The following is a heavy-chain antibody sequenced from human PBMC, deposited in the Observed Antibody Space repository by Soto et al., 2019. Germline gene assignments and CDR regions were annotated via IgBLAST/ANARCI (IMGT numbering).Heavy chain of an antibody. CDR3: ARDEPAIVVVVAATGGGNWFDP. Sequence: QVQLVQSGAEVKKPGSSVKVSCKASGGTFSSYTISWVRQAPGQGLEWMGRIIPILGIANYAQKFQGRVTITADKSTSTAYMELSSLRSEDTAVYYCARDEPAIVVVVAATGGGNWFDPWGQGTLVTVSS. V-gene: IGHV1-69*08. J-gene: IGHJ5*02. CDR1: GGTFSSYT. CDR2: IIPILGIA. D-gene: IGHD2-15*01.